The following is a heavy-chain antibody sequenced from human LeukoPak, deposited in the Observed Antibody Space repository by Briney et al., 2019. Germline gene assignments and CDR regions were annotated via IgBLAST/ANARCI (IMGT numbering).Heavy chain of an antibody. V-gene: IGHV1-18*01. J-gene: IGHJ6*02. CDR2: ISAYNRNT. D-gene: IGHD5-18*01. Sequence: ASVKVSCKASGYTYTSYGISWVRQAPGQGLEWMGWISAYNRNTNYAQKFQDRVTMTTDSSTTTAYMELRSLTSDDTALYYCARDTAVAYYGMDVWGQGTTVTDSS. CDR1: GYTYTSYG. CDR3: ARDTAVAYYGMDV.